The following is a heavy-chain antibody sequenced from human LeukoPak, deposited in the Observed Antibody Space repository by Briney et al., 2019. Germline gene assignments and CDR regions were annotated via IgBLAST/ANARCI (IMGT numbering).Heavy chain of an antibody. CDR3: AKDEAKGDAFDI. Sequence: PGGSLRLSCAASGFTFSSYGMHWVRQAPGKGLEWVAVISYDGSNKYYADSVKGRFTISRDSSKNTLYLQMNSLRAEDTAVYYCAKDEAKGDAFDIWGQGTMVTVSS. CDR1: GFTFSSYG. V-gene: IGHV3-30*18. J-gene: IGHJ3*02. CDR2: ISYDGSNK.